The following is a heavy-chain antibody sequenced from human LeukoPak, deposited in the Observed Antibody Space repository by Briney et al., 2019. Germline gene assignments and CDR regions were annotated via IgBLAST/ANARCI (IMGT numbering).Heavy chain of an antibody. J-gene: IGHJ5*02. CDR2: IYYSGST. Sequence: SETLSLTCSVSGGSISSSSYYWGWIRQPPGKGLEWIGSIYYSGSTYYNPSLKSRVTISVDTSKNQFSLNLTSVTAADTAVYVCAGQTIVGENWIDPWGQGTLVIVSS. D-gene: IGHD1-26*01. CDR1: GGSISSSSYY. CDR3: AGQTIVGENWIDP. V-gene: IGHV4-39*01.